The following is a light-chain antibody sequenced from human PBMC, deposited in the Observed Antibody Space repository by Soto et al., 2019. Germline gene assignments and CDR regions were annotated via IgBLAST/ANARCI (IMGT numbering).Light chain of an antibody. CDR1: SSNIGSNT. J-gene: IGLJ2*01. V-gene: IGLV1-44*01. Sequence: QSVLTQPPSASGTPGQRVTISCSGSSSNIGSNTVNWYQQLPGTAPKVLIYSNSQRPSGVPNRFSGSRSGTSASLAISGLQSEDEADYYCAAWDGSLNGVLFGGGTKLTVL. CDR3: AAWDGSLNGVL. CDR2: SNS.